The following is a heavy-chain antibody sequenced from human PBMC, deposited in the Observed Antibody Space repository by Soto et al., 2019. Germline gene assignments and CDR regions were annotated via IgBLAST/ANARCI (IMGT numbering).Heavy chain of an antibody. J-gene: IGHJ6*02. D-gene: IGHD2-15*01. CDR3: ARDSDCSGGSCYYYGMDV. CDR1: GYTFTGYY. V-gene: IGHV1-2*02. CDR2: INPNSGGT. Sequence: QVQLVQSGAEVKKPGASVKVSCKASGYTFTGYYMHWVRQAPGQGLEWMGWINPNSGGTNYAQTFQGRVTMTRDTSISTAYMELSRLRSDDTAVYYCARDSDCSGGSCYYYGMDVWGQGTTVTVSS.